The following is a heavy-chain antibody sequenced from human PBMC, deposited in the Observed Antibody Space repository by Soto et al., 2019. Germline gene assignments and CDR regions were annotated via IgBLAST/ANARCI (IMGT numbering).Heavy chain of an antibody. CDR1: GSTFTNYD. CDR3: ARPHDYIWGTYRTIQSYGLDV. J-gene: IGHJ6*02. CDR2: MHPNTGNT. V-gene: IGHV1-8*01. Sequence: ASVTFSCTASGSTFTNYDINWVRQAPGQGLEWMGWMHPNTGNTDYAQKFQGRLIMTRDTSIFTAYMELNNLRSEDTAVYYCARPHDYIWGTYRTIQSYGLDVWGQGTTVTVS. D-gene: IGHD3-16*02.